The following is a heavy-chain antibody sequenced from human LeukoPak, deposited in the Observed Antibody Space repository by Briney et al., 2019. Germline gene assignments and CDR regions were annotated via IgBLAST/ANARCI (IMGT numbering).Heavy chain of an antibody. CDR3: ARDDSFQFDS. CDR2: INPNSGGT. D-gene: IGHD5-18*01. CDR1: GYTFTAYY. Sequence: APVKVSCKASGYTFTAYYMHWVRQAPGQGLEWMGWINPNSGGTNYVQKFQGRVTMTRGTSISTAYMELSRLKYDDTAVYYCARDDSFQFDSWGQGTLVTVSS. J-gene: IGHJ4*02. V-gene: IGHV1-2*02.